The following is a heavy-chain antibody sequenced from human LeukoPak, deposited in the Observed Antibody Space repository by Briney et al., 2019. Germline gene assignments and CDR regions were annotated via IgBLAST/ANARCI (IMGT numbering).Heavy chain of an antibody. J-gene: IGHJ4*02. D-gene: IGHD3-10*01. CDR1: GFTFDDYA. CDR3: ARDRSVLKWFGESIRQRNTHYFDY. V-gene: IGHV3-9*01. CDR2: ISWNSGSI. Sequence: PGGSLRLSCAASGFTFDDYAMHWVRQAPGKGLEWVSGISWNSGSIGYADSVKGRFTISRDNAKNSLYLQMNSLRAEDTAVYYCARDRSVLKWFGESIRQRNTHYFDYWGQGTLVTVSS.